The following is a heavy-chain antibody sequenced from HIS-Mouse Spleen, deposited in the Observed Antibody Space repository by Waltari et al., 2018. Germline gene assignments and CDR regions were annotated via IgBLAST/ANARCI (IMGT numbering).Heavy chain of an antibody. CDR1: GGSISSSSYY. J-gene: IGHJ2*01. V-gene: IGHV4-39*07. CDR2: IYYSGRT. Sequence: QLQLQESGPGLVKPSETLSPTCTVSGGSISSSSYYWGWIRRPPGKGLEWIGGIYYSGRTYYNPSLKSRVTISVDTSKNQFSLKLSSVTAADTAVYYCAREIPYSSSWYDWYFDLWGRGTLVTVSS. CDR3: AREIPYSSSWYDWYFDL. D-gene: IGHD6-13*01.